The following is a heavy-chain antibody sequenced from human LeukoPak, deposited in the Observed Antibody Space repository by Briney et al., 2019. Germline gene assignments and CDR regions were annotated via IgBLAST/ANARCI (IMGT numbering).Heavy chain of an antibody. CDR1: GFTFSSYG. J-gene: IGHJ4*02. Sequence: PGRSLRLSCAASGFTFSSYGMHWVRQAPGKGLEWVAVISYNGSNKYYADSVKGRFTISRDNSKNTLYLQMNSLRAEDTAVYYCPRDGYKENDYWGQGTLDTVSS. CDR2: ISYNGSNK. V-gene: IGHV3-30*03. CDR3: PRDGYKENDY. D-gene: IGHD5-24*01.